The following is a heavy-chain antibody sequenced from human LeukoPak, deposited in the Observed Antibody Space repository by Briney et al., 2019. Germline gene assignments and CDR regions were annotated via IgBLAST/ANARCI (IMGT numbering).Heavy chain of an antibody. Sequence: GGSLRLSCAASGFPFSSYWMSSVRQAPGKGLEWVANIRHDGSETYYVDSLRGRFTISRDNAKNLVYLQMSSLRAEDTAIYYCARDETYDYESNGYLDFWGQGTVVTVSS. J-gene: IGHJ4*02. D-gene: IGHD3-22*01. CDR2: IRHDGSET. V-gene: IGHV3-7*01. CDR3: ARDETYDYESNGYLDF. CDR1: GFPFSSYW.